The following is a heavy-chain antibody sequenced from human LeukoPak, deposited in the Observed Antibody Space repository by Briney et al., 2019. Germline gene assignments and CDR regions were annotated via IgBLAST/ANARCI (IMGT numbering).Heavy chain of an antibody. V-gene: IGHV3-48*03. D-gene: IGHD3-22*01. CDR1: GFTFISYD. J-gene: IGHJ3*02. CDR2: ISGSGGSI. Sequence: GGSLRLSCAASGFTFISYDMNWVRQATGKGLEWVSYISGSGGSIYYTDSVKGRFTISRDNAKNSLFLQMNSLRAEDTAVYYCARDSYYYDSSGIDAFDIWGQGTMVTVSS. CDR3: ARDSYYYDSSGIDAFDI.